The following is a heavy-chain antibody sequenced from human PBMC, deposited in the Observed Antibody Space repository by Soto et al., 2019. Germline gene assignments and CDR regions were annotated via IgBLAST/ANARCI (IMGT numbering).Heavy chain of an antibody. CDR1: GASISSYY. Sequence: SETLSLTCTVSGASISSYYWGWIRQPPGKGLEWIGSIYYSGSTYYNPSLKSRVTISVDTSKNQFSLKLSSVTAADTAVYYCARLIEVLGYCSGGSCYPDAFDIWGQGTMVTVSS. J-gene: IGHJ3*02. CDR3: ARLIEVLGYCSGGSCYPDAFDI. CDR2: IYYSGST. V-gene: IGHV4-39*01. D-gene: IGHD2-15*01.